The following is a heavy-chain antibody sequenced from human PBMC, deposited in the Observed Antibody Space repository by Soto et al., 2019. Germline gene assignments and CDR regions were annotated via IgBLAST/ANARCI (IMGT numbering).Heavy chain of an antibody. V-gene: IGHV4-39*07. CDR1: GASISSSSYC. J-gene: IGHJ3*02. D-gene: IGHD2-21*02. CDR2: IYYSGST. CDR3: ARWAPTVVTPGDAFDI. Sequence: SATLSLTCTVSGASISSSSYCWGWIRQPPGKGLEWIGSIYYSGSTYYNPSLKSRVTISVDTSKNQFSLKLSSVTAADTAVYYCARWAPTVVTPGDAFDIWGQGTMVTGSS.